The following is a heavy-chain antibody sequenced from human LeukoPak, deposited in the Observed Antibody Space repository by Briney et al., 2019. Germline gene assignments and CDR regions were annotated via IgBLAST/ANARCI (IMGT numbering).Heavy chain of an antibody. J-gene: IGHJ5*02. V-gene: IGHV1-8*01. CDR1: GYTFTSYD. CDR3: ASSRGGIYSNPLVINWFDP. CDR2: MNPNSGNT. Sequence: ASVKVSCKASGYTFTSYDINWVRQATGQGLEWMGWMNPNSGNTGYAQKFQGRVTMTRNTSINTAYMELSSLRSEDTAVYYCASSRGGIYSNPLVINWFDPWGQGTLVTVSS. D-gene: IGHD4-11*01.